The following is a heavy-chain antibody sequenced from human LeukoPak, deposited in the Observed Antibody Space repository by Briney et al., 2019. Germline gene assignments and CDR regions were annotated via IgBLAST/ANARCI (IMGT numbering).Heavy chain of an antibody. Sequence: PGGSLRLSCADSGFTFSSYAMSWVRQAPGKGLEWVSTISASGSSTYYADSVKGRFTISRDNSKNTLYVQMNSLRAEDTAVYYCAKVSSAWHIDYWGQGTLVTVSS. CDR3: AKVSSAWHIDY. CDR1: GFTFSSYA. CDR2: ISASGSST. V-gene: IGHV3-23*01. D-gene: IGHD6-19*01. J-gene: IGHJ4*02.